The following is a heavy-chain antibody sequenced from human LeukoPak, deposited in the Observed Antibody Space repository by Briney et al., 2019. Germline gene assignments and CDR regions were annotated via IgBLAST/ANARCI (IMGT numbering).Heavy chain of an antibody. D-gene: IGHD2-15*01. CDR1: GFTFRDFV. CDR3: VKEKRIGLGVFDT. Sequence: GGSLRLSCAASGFTFRDFVMHWVRQAPGKGLEWVAVIWPDGSLKFFADSVKGRFSISRDNSKKTLDLQMNSLRVEDTAVYYCVKEKRIGLGVFDTWGQGAVVTVSS. CDR2: IWPDGSLK. J-gene: IGHJ3*02. V-gene: IGHV3-33*06.